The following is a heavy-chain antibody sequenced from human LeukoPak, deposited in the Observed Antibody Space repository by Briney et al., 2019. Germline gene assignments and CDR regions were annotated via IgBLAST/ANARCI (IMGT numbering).Heavy chain of an antibody. Sequence: GGSLRLSCAASGFTFSSYCMSWVRQAPGKGLEWVANIKQDGSEKYYVDSVKGRFTISRDNAKNSLYLQMNSLRAEDTAVYYCARRYYSYYMDVWGKGTTVTVSS. CDR3: ARRYYSYYMDV. V-gene: IGHV3-7*01. CDR2: IKQDGSEK. CDR1: GFTFSSYC. J-gene: IGHJ6*03.